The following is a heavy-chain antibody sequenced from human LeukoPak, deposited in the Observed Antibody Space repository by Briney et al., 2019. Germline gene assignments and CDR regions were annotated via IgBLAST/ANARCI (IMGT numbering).Heavy chain of an antibody. CDR1: GGSISSSSYY. CDR3: ASHRDYYYHMDV. CDR2: IYYSGST. Sequence: SETLSLTCTVSGGSISSSSYYWGWIRQPPGKGLEWIGSIYYSGSTYYNPSLKSRVTISVDTSKNQFSLKLSSVTAADTAVYYCASHRDYYYHMDVWGKGTTVTISS. J-gene: IGHJ6*03. V-gene: IGHV4-39*01.